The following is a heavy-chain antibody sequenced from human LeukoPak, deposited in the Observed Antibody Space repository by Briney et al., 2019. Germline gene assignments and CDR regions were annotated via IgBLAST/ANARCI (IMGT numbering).Heavy chain of an antibody. D-gene: IGHD3-22*01. CDR2: ISGSGGST. CDR3: AKVGIRISLIVVVFTTADDWYFDL. Sequence: GGSLRLSCAASGFTFSNYDMSWVRQAPGTWLEWVSGISGSGGSTYYADSVKGRLTISRDNSKNTLYLQMDSRRAEDTAVYYCAKVGIRISLIVVVFTTADDWYFDLWGRGTLVTVSS. V-gene: IGHV3-23*01. J-gene: IGHJ2*01. CDR1: GFTFSNYD.